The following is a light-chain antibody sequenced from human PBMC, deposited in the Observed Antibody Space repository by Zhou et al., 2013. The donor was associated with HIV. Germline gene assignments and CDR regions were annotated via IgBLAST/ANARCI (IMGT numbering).Light chain of an antibody. CDR1: QSVSSY. J-gene: IGKJ1*01. CDR3: QQYNDWPPA. Sequence: EIVLTQSPATLSLSPGERATLSCRASQSVSSYLAWYQQKPGQGPRLLIYAASTRATGTPARFSGSASGTEFTLTISSLQSEDFALYFCQQYNDWPPAFGQGTQVAIK. CDR2: AAS. V-gene: IGKV3-15*01.